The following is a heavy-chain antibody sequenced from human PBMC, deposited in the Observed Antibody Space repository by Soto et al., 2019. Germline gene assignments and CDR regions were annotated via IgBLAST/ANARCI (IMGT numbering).Heavy chain of an antibody. CDR3: ARDNGREQYYDSSGYWYYFDY. Sequence: SETLSLTCTVSGGSISSYYWSWIRQPPGKGLEWIGYFYYSGSTNYNPSLKSRVTISVDTSKNQFSLKLSSVTAADTAVYYCARDNGREQYYDSSGYWYYFDYWGQGTLVTVS. V-gene: IGHV4-59*01. CDR2: FYYSGST. D-gene: IGHD3-22*01. J-gene: IGHJ4*02. CDR1: GGSISSYY.